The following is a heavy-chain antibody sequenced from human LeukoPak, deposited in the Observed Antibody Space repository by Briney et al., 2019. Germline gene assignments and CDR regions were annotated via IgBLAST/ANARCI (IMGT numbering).Heavy chain of an antibody. V-gene: IGHV3-74*01. CDR2: ISERATII. D-gene: IGHD3-16*01. Sequence: QPGGSLRLSCAASGFTFSNYWMHWVRQAPGKGLEWVSRISERATIISYADSVKGRFTISRENARNTLYLQMNSLTAEDTAVYYCVRDLILVWTPGDDFDHWGQGTLVTVSS. CDR1: GFTFSNYW. CDR3: VRDLILVWTPGDDFDH. J-gene: IGHJ4*02.